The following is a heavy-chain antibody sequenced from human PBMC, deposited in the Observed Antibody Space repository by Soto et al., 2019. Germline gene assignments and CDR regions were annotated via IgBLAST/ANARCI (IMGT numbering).Heavy chain of an antibody. CDR3: ARGHSRSWYPKQADAYDI. V-gene: IGHV3-74*01. Sequence: GGSLRLSCAASGFTFSSYWMHWVRQAPGKGLVWVSRINSDGSSTSYADSVKGRFTISRDNAKNTLYLQMNSLRAEDTAVYYCARGHSRSWYPKQADAYDIWGQGTMVTVSS. CDR1: GFTFSSYW. CDR2: INSDGSST. J-gene: IGHJ3*02. D-gene: IGHD6-13*01.